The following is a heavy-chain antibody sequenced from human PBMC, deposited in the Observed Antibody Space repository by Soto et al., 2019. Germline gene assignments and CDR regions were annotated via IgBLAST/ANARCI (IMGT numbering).Heavy chain of an antibody. V-gene: IGHV3-33*01. CDR1: GFTFSSYG. CDR2: IWYDGSNK. CDR3: ARDYYDSSGYPSYYYYGMDV. Sequence: GGSLRLSCAASGFTFSSYGMHWVRQAPGKGLEWVAVIWYDGSNKYYADSVKGRFTISRDNSKNTLYLQMNSLRAEDTAVYYCARDYYDSSGYPSYYYYGMDVWGQGTTVTVSS. D-gene: IGHD3-22*01. J-gene: IGHJ6*02.